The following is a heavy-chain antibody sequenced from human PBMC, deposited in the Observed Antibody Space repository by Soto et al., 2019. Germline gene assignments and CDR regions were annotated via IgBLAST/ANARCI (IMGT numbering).Heavy chain of an antibody. V-gene: IGHV1-8*01. Sequence: ASVKVSCKASGYTLTSYDINLVRQATGQGLEWMGWMNPNSGNTAYAQKFQGRVTMTRNTSISTAYMELSSLRSEDTAGYYCAREKSNGMDVWGQGTTVTVSS. CDR3: AREKSNGMDV. CDR1: GYTLTSYD. CDR2: MNPNSGNT. J-gene: IGHJ6*02.